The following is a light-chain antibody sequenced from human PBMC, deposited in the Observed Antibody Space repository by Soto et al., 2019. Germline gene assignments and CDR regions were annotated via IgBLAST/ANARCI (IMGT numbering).Light chain of an antibody. CDR3: GSYTSSSTLYV. V-gene: IGLV2-14*01. CDR1: SSDVGGSNY. J-gene: IGLJ1*01. CDR2: DVS. Sequence: QSALTQPASVSGSPGQSITISCTGTSSDVGGSNYVSWYQRHPGKAPKLMIYDVSNRPSGVSNRFSGSKSGNTASLTISGLQAEDEADYYCGSYTSSSTLYVFGTGTKVTVL.